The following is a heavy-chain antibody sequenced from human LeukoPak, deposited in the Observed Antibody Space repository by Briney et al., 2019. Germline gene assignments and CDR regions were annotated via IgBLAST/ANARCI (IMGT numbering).Heavy chain of an antibody. CDR3: ARQQLVQSPIDY. CDR1: GYTFTGYY. D-gene: IGHD6-13*01. V-gene: IGHV1-2*02. Sequence: ASVKVSCKASGYTFTGYYMHWVRQAPGQGLEWMGWINPNSGGTNYAQKFQGRVTMTRDTSISTAYMELSRLRSDDTAVYYCARQQLVQSPIDYWGQGTLVTVSS. J-gene: IGHJ4*02. CDR2: INPNSGGT.